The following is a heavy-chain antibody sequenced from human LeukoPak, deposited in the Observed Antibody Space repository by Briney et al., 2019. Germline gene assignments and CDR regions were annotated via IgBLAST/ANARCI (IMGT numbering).Heavy chain of an antibody. CDR1: GYTSTSYD. Sequence: ASVKVSCKASGYTSTSYDINWVRQATGQGLEWMGWMNPNSGNTGYAQKFQGRVTMTRNTSISIAYMELSSLRSEDTAVYYCARGGGDCSSTSCPSDAFDIWGQGTMVTVSS. D-gene: IGHD2-2*01. V-gene: IGHV1-8*01. J-gene: IGHJ3*02. CDR3: ARGGGDCSSTSCPSDAFDI. CDR2: MNPNSGNT.